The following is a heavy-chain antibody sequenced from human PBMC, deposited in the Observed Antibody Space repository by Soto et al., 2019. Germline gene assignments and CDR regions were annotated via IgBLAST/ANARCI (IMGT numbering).Heavy chain of an antibody. CDR1: GVSINSGGYS. CDR2: IYYTGHT. D-gene: IGHD1-1*01. Sequence: QVQLQESGPGLVKPSQTLSLTCSVSGVSINSGGYSWSWIRHHPGKGLEWIGYIYYTGHTFYTASLKSRVALSLDTSKNQCFLKQSSVSEADTAVYYCARGSQLERDARDIWGQGTRVTSSS. V-gene: IGHV4-31*03. CDR3: ARGSQLERDARDI. J-gene: IGHJ3*02.